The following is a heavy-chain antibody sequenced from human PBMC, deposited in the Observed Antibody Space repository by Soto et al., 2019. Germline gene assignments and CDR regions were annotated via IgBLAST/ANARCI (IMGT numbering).Heavy chain of an antibody. Sequence: ASVKVSCKASGYTFTSYAMHWVRQAPGQRLEWMGWINAGNGNTKYSQKLQGRVTMTTDTSTSTAYMELRSLRSDDTAVYYCARYSSSWYVFDYWGQGTLVTVSS. J-gene: IGHJ4*02. V-gene: IGHV1-3*01. CDR1: GYTFTSYA. CDR2: INAGNGNT. CDR3: ARYSSSWYVFDY. D-gene: IGHD6-13*01.